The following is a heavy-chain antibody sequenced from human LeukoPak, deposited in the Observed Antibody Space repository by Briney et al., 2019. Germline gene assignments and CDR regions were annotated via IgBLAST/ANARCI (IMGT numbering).Heavy chain of an antibody. CDR2: ISYDGTNK. CDR1: GFTFRSCA. V-gene: IGHV3-30*18. D-gene: IGHD4-17*01. CDR3: AKVRRYGDYVGDAFDI. Sequence: PGGSLRLSCAASGFTFRSCAMHWVRQAPGKGLEWVAVISYDGTNKYYADSVKGRFTISRDNSKNTLSLQMNSLRTEDTAVYYCAKVRRYGDYVGDAFDILGQGTMVTVSS. J-gene: IGHJ3*02.